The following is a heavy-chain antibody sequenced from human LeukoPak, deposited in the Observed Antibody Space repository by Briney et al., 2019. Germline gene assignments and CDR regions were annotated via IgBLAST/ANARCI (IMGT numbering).Heavy chain of an antibody. CDR2: MNPNSGST. J-gene: IGHJ4*02. D-gene: IGHD2-2*01. CDR3: ARAAWYCSSASCPPPMVFDY. Sequence: ASVTVSCKASGYSFVGYGINWVRQAPGQGLEWMGWMNPNSGSTNYAQKFQGRVTMTRDTSISTAYMELSRLRSDDTAVYYCARAAWYCSSASCPPPMVFDYWGQGTLVTVSS. CDR1: GYSFVGYG. V-gene: IGHV1-2*02.